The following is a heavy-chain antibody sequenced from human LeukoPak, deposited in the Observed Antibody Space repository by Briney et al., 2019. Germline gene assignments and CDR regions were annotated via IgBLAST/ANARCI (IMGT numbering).Heavy chain of an antibody. CDR1: GFTFSNYG. V-gene: IGHV3-33*06. J-gene: IGHJ4*02. CDR2: IYYDGSNK. CDR3: ANNFAY. Sequence: GGSLRLSCAASGFTFSNYGMDWVRQGPGKGLEWVALIYYDGSNKYYADSVKGRFTISRDNSKNTLYLQMDSLRAEDTAVYYCANNFAYWGQGTLVTVSS.